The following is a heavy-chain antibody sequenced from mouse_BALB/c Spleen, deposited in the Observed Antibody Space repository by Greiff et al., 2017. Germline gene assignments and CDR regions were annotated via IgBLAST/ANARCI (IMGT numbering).Heavy chain of an antibody. D-gene: IGHD4-1*01. Sequence: VQLQQSGAELVRPGASVTLSCKASGYTFTDYEMHWVKQTPVHGLEWIGAIDPETGGTAYNQKFKGKATLTADKSSSTAYMELRSLTSEDSAVYYCTRLILTGFAYWGQGTLVTVSA. CDR3: TRLILTGFAY. J-gene: IGHJ3*01. CDR1: GYTFTDYE. CDR2: IDPETGGT. V-gene: IGHV1-15*01.